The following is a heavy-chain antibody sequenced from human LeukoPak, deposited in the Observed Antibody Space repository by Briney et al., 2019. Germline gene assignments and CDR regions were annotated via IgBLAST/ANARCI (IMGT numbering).Heavy chain of an antibody. CDR2: IVVGSGNT. V-gene: IGHV1-58*01. J-gene: IGHJ4*02. Sequence: SVKVSCKASGFTFTSSAVQWVRQARGQRLEWIGWIVVGSGNTNYAQKFQERVTITRDMSTSTAYMELSSLRSEDTAVYYCAADRLRGSSGSPFDYWGQGTLVTVSS. CDR3: AADRLRGSSGSPFDY. CDR1: GFTFTSSA. D-gene: IGHD6-6*01.